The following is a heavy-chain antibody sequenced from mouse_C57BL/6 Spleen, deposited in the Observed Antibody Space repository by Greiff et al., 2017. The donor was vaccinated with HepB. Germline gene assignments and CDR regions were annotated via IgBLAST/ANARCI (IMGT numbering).Heavy chain of an antibody. D-gene: IGHD1-1*01. V-gene: IGHV5-9-1*02. CDR2: ISSGGDYI. CDR1: GFTFSSYA. J-gene: IGHJ2*01. CDR3: TRDHYYGSSYFDY. Sequence: EVKLMESGEGLVKPGGSLKLSCAASGFTFSSYAMSWVRQTPEKRLEWVAYISSGGDYIYYADTVKGRFTISRDNARNTLYLQMSSLKSEDTAMYYCTRDHYYGSSYFDYWGQGTTLTVSS.